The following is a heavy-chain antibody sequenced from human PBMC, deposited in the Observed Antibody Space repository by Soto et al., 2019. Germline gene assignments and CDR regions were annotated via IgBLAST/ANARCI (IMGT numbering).Heavy chain of an antibody. CDR1: GFSFNTYA. CDR2: ITDTGGDT. V-gene: IGHV3-23*01. D-gene: IGHD3-10*01. Sequence: PGGSLRLSCAASGFSFNTYAMNWVRQAAGEGLEWVSTITDTGGDTKYADSVRGRFTMSRDNSKKTLDLQMNSLRVEDSALYYCARGSTDSYPGSRIFDFWGRGTLVTVS. J-gene: IGHJ4*02. CDR3: ARGSTDSYPGSRIFDF.